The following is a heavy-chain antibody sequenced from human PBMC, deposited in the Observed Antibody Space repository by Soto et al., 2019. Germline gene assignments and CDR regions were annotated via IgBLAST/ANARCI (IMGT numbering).Heavy chain of an antibody. CDR3: ARNPLPRYCSGGSCYQGNH. V-gene: IGHV1-3*01. CDR1: GYTFTSYA. J-gene: IGHJ4*02. Sequence: ALVKVSCKASGYTFTSYAMHWVRQAPGQRLEWMGWINAGNGNTKYSQKIQGRVTITRDTSASTAYMELSSLRSEDTAVYYCARNPLPRYCSGGSCYQGNHWGQGTLVTV. D-gene: IGHD2-15*01. CDR2: INAGNGNT.